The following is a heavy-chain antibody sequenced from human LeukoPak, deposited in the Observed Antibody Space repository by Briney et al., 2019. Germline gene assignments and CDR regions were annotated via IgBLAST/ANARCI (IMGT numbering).Heavy chain of an antibody. J-gene: IGHJ4*02. D-gene: IGHD3-22*01. CDR2: ISGSGGST. Sequence: GRSLRLSCAASGFTFSSYGMSWVRQAPGKGLEWVSAISGSGGSTYYADSVKGRFTISRDNSKNTLYLQMNSLRAEDTAVYYCAKANYYDSSGYYPFDYWGQGTLVTVSS. V-gene: IGHV3-23*01. CDR1: GFTFSSYG. CDR3: AKANYYDSSGYYPFDY.